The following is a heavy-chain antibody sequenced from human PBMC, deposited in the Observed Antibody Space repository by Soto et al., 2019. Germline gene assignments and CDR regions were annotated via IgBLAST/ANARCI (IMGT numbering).Heavy chain of an antibody. J-gene: IGHJ4*02. CDR1: GFTFSDFY. D-gene: IGHD1-1*01. V-gene: IGHV3-11*01. CDR2: ISRGSTNI. CDR3: ARDRNAAGSDY. Sequence: GGSLRLSCAASGFTFSDFYMSWIRQAPGKGLEWISYISRGSTNIFYADSVKGRFTVSRDNAKNSVYLQMDSLRAEDTAVYYCARDRNAAGSDYWGQGTLVTVSS.